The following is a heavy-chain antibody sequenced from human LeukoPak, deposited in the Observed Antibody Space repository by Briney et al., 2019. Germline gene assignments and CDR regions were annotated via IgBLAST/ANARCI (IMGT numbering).Heavy chain of an antibody. J-gene: IGHJ4*02. CDR3: ARANEDFDY. CDR2: ISSSGSTI. D-gene: IGHD1-1*01. Sequence: GGSLRLSCAASGFTFSSYWMNWARQAPGKGLEWVSYISSSGSTIYYADSVKGRFTISRDNAKNSLYLQMNSLRAEDTAVYYCARANEDFDYWGQGTLVTVSS. V-gene: IGHV3-48*04. CDR1: GFTFSSYW.